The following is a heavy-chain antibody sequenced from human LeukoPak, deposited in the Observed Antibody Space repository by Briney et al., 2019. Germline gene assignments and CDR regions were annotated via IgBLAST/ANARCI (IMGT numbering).Heavy chain of an antibody. J-gene: IGHJ4*02. CDR3: ARVYCSGGSCYSSFGGYFDY. Sequence: ASVKVSCKASGYTFTSYGISWVRQAPGQGLEWMGWISACKGNTNYAQKLQGRVTMTADTSTSTAYMELRSLRSDDTAVYYCARVYCSGGSCYSSFGGYFDYWGRGTLVTVSS. CDR1: GYTFTSYG. CDR2: ISACKGNT. D-gene: IGHD2-15*01. V-gene: IGHV1-18*01.